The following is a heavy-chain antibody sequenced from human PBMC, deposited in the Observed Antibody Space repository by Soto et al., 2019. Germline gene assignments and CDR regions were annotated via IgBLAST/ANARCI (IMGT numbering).Heavy chain of an antibody. J-gene: IGHJ5*02. CDR3: AKEMGDYYDSSGSWFDP. D-gene: IGHD3-22*01. CDR2: LSGSGGTS. CDR1: GFTFSTYA. V-gene: IGHV3-23*01. Sequence: EVQLLESGGGLVQPGGSLRLSCSTSGFTFSTYAMNWVRLAPGKGLEWVSALSGSGGTSYYADSVRGRFTISRDNSKNTLFLQMNSLRAEDTALYFCAKEMGDYYDSSGSWFDPWGQGTLVTVSS.